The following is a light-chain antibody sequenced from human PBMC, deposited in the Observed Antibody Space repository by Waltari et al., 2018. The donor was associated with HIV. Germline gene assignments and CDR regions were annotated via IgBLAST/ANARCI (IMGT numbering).Light chain of an antibody. CDR2: GKN. V-gene: IGLV1-44*01. J-gene: IGLJ2*01. CDR3: ASWDDSFNGPV. Sequence: QSVLTQPPSASGTPGQRVTISCYGSNSNIGRNTVSWFQQLPETAPKVLIYGKNQRPSGVPDRFSGSKSGTSASLAISGLQSDDEADYFCASWDDSFNGPVFGGGTKLTVV. CDR1: NSNIGRNT.